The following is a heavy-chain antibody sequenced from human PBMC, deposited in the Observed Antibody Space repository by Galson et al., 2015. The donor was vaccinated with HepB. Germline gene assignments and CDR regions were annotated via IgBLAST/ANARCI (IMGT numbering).Heavy chain of an antibody. Sequence: PGESLKISCKGSGYSFTSYWIGWVRQMPGKGLERMGIIYPYDSDTRYSPSFQGQVTISADKSISTAYLQWSSLKASDTAMYYCARKGDSSGWYADYWGQGTLVTVSS. V-gene: IGHV5-51*01. CDR2: IYPYDSDT. CDR3: ARKGDSSGWYADY. CDR1: GYSFTSYW. D-gene: IGHD6-19*01. J-gene: IGHJ4*02.